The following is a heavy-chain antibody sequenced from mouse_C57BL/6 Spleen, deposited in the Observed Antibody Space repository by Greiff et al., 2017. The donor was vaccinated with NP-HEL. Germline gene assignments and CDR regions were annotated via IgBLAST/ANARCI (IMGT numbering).Heavy chain of an antibody. J-gene: IGHJ2*01. CDR3: ARRITTLVAHYFGY. D-gene: IGHD1-1*01. CDR2: INPNNGGT. CDR1: GYTFTDYN. Sequence: EVQLQQSGPELVKPGASVKIPCKASGYTFTDYNMDWVKQSHGKSLEWIGDINPNNGGTIYNQKFKGKATLTVDKSSSTAYMELRSLTSEDTAVYYCARRITTLVAHYFGYWGQGTTLTVSA. V-gene: IGHV1-18*01.